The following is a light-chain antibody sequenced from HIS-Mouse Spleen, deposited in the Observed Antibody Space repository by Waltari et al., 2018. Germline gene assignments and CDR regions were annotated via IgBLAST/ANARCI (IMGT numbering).Light chain of an antibody. J-gene: IGKJ5*01. CDR1: QIVSSY. V-gene: IGKV3-11*01. CDR2: DAS. Sequence: EIVLTQSPATLSLSPGERATLSCRASQIVSSYLAWYQQKPGQAPRLLIYDASNRATGIPARFSGSGSGTDFTLTISSLEPEDFAVYYCQQRSNWRITFGQGTRLEI. CDR3: QQRSNWRIT.